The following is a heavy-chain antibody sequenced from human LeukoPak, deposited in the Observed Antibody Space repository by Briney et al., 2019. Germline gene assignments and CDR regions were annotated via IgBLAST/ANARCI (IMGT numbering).Heavy chain of an antibody. CDR3: AHLTAAGYDAFDI. Sequence: GASVKVSCKASGYTFTSYGISWVRQAPGQGLEWMGWISAYNGNTNYAQKLQGRVTMTTDTSTSTAYMELSSLRSEDTAVYYCAHLTAAGYDAFDIWGQGTMVTVSS. CDR2: ISAYNGNT. J-gene: IGHJ3*02. V-gene: IGHV1-18*01. CDR1: GYTFTSYG. D-gene: IGHD6-13*01.